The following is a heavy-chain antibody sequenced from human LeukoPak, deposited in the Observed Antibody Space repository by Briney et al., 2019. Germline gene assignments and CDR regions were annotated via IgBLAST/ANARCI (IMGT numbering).Heavy chain of an antibody. CDR1: GYTFSSHY. J-gene: IGHJ3*02. V-gene: IGHV1-46*01. Sequence: ASVKVSCKASGYTFSSHYLHWLRQAPGQGLEWMGIINPSGGSPSYGQTFQGRLSMTTDTSTNTVYMELSSLGSEDTAVYYCTRVRAVAEKYNAFDIWGQGTMVIVSS. D-gene: IGHD6-19*01. CDR3: TRVRAVAEKYNAFDI. CDR2: INPSGGSP.